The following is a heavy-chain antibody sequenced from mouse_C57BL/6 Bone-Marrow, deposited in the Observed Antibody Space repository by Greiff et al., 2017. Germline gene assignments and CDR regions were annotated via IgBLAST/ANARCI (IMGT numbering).Heavy chain of an antibody. D-gene: IGHD2-1*01. Sequence: QVQLQQSGAELARPGASVKLSCKASGYTFTSYGISWVKQRTGQGLEWIGEIYPRSGNTYYNEKFKGKATLTADKSSSTAYMELRSLTSEDSAVYFCAREGGNYAWFAYWGQGTLVTVSA. V-gene: IGHV1-81*01. CDR2: IYPRSGNT. CDR1: GYTFTSYG. J-gene: IGHJ3*01. CDR3: AREGGNYAWFAY.